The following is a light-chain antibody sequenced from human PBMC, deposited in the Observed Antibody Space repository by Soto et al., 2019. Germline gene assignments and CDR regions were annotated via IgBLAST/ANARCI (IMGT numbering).Light chain of an antibody. CDR3: QQYNKWPPWT. V-gene: IGKV3-15*01. Sequence: VMPQSPATLSVLPVTRAPFSCRASQSVSSDLAWYQQTPGQAPRLLIYGASTKATGIPARFSGSGSGTEFSLTISGLQTEDFAVYYCQQYNKWPPWTFGQGTKVDIK. CDR1: QSVSSD. J-gene: IGKJ1*01. CDR2: GAS.